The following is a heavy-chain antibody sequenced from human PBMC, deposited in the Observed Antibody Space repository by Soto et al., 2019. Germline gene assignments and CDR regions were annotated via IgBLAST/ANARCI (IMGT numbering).Heavy chain of an antibody. CDR3: ARDRNYDAFDY. J-gene: IGHJ4*02. D-gene: IGHD1-7*01. CDR2: IDPNSGVT. Sequence: WASVKVSCKASGYTFTDYYIHWVRQAPGQGLEWMGWIDPNSGVTKYGQKFQGRVTMTRDTSISTAYMELTRLTSDDTAIFSCARDRNYDAFDYWGQGTLVTVSS. CDR1: GYTFTDYY. V-gene: IGHV1-2*02.